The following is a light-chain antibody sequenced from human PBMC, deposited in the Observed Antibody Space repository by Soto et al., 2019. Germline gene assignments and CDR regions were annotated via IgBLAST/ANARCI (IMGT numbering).Light chain of an antibody. V-gene: IGKV2-28*01. J-gene: IGKJ1*01. CDR3: MQPLQSWT. Sequence: DIVMTQSPLSLPVTPGEPASISCRSSQSLLHSNGYNYLDWYLQKPGQSPQLLIYLGSNRASGVPERFRGSGSGTDFTLKISRVEAEYVGVYYCMQPLQSWTFGQGTKVEIK. CDR1: QSLLHSNGYNY. CDR2: LGS.